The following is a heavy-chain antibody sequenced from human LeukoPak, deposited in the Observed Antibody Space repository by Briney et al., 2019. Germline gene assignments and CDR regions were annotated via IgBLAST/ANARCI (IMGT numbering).Heavy chain of an antibody. CDR2: VSGNGAST. J-gene: IGHJ3*02. D-gene: IGHD2/OR15-2a*01. CDR1: GFTFSTSA. V-gene: IGHV3-64D*06. Sequence: GGSLRLSCAASGFTFSTSAMHWVRQAPGKGLEYVAYVSGNGASTYYADSVKGRFTISRDNSKNTLYLQMSSLRSEDTAVYYCVKSMSSTTSGRRAFDIWGLGTMVTVSS. CDR3: VKSMSSTTSGRRAFDI.